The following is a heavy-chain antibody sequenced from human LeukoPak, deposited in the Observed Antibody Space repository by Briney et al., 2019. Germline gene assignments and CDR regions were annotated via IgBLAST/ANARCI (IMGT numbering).Heavy chain of an antibody. CDR1: GFTFSNYA. D-gene: IGHD3-9*01. CDR2: ITGSGTST. Sequence: GGSLRLSCVASGFTFSNYAMSWVRQAPGKGLEWVSAITGSGTSTYYADSLKGRFTISRDNSKNTVFLQMDSLRHEDTAIYYCVIWGDYDVLTGYYVPDYWGQGTLVTVSS. V-gene: IGHV3-23*01. CDR3: VIWGDYDVLTGYYVPDY. J-gene: IGHJ4*02.